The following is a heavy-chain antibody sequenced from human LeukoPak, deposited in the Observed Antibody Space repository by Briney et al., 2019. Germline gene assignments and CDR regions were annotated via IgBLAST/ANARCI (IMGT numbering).Heavy chain of an antibody. CDR1: GVSMNNYY. J-gene: IGHJ3*02. CDR3: VRQPGSTAAFDT. V-gene: IGHV4-59*08. CDR2: SHNSGES. D-gene: IGHD5-18*01. Sequence: SDTLSLTCIVSGVSMNNYYWSWIRQTPGKGLEWIAYSHNSGESRYNPSLKSRITISVYTSKSEFTLKLSSVTAADTAIYYCVRQPGSTAAFDTWGQGTMVTVS.